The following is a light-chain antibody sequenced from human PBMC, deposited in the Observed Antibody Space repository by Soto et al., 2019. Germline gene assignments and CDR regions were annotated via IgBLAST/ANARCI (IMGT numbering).Light chain of an antibody. J-gene: IGLJ1*01. CDR3: QSYESSSLSGYV. Sequence: QSVLTQPPSVSGAPGQRVSISCTGSSSNIGAGYDVHWYQQLPGTAPKLLMYGNTNRPSGVPDRFSGSKSGTSASLAITGLQAEDEADYYCQSYESSSLSGYVFGTGTKVTVL. CDR2: GNT. V-gene: IGLV1-40*01. CDR1: SSNIGAGYD.